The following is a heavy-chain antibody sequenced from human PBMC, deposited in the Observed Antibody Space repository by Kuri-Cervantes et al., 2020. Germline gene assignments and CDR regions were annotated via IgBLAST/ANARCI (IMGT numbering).Heavy chain of an antibody. D-gene: IGHD3-10*01. CDR2: IYYSGST. J-gene: IGHJ4*02. CDR3: ARGTYGGVDY. V-gene: IGHV4-59*08. Sequence: SETLSLTCTVSGGSISSYYWSWIRQPPGKGLEWIGYIYYSGSTNYNPSLKSRVTISVDTSKNQFSLKLSSVTAADTAVYHCARGTYGGVDYWGQGTLVTVSS. CDR1: GGSISSYY.